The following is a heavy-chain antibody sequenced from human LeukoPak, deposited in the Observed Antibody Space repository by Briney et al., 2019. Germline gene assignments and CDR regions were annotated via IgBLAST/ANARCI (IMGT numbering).Heavy chain of an antibody. J-gene: IGHJ6*04. CDR1: GFTFSSYE. CDR2: ISSSGSTI. Sequence: GGSLRLSCAASGFTFSSYEMNWVRQAPGKGLEWVSYISSSGSTIYYADSVEGRFTISRDNAKNSLYLQMNSLRAGDTAVYYCARSGRKGDYGMDVWGKGTTVTVSS. V-gene: IGHV3-48*03. CDR3: ARSGRKGDYGMDV.